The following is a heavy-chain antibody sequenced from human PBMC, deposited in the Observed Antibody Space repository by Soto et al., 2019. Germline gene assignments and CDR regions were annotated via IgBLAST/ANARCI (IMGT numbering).Heavy chain of an antibody. J-gene: IGHJ6*02. CDR2: FNHSGST. CDR1: GGSFSGYY. V-gene: IGHV4-34*01. CDR3: ARVRGYNYYYYYGIDV. D-gene: IGHD6-25*01. Sequence: QVQLQQWGAGLLKPSETLSLTCAVYGGSFSGYYWSWIRQPPGKGLEWIGEFNHSGSTNYNPSLNSRVTRSVDTSKNHFSLKLSSVTAADTAVYYCARVRGYNYYYYYGIDVWGQGTTVTVSS.